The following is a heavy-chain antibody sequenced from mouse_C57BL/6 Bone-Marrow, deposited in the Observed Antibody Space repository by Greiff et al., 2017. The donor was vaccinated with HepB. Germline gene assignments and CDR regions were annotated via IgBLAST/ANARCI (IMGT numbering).Heavy chain of an antibody. CDR3: TRTSTTVVAEYFDV. J-gene: IGHJ1*03. CDR1: GYTFTDYE. D-gene: IGHD1-1*01. Sequence: QVQLKESGAELVRPGASVTLSCKASGYTFTDYEMHWVKQTPVHGLEWIGAIDPETGGTAYNQKFKGKAILTADKSSSTAYMELRSLTSEDSAVYYCTRTSTTVVAEYFDVWGTGTTVTVSS. CDR2: IDPETGGT. V-gene: IGHV1-15*01.